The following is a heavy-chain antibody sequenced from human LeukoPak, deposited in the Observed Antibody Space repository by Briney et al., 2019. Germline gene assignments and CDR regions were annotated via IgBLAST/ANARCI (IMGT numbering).Heavy chain of an antibody. D-gene: IGHD6-25*01. CDR3: AKGGFSLDY. Sequence: GGSLRLSCVASGFTFNTQGMHWVRQAPGKGLEWLAVIAYDGSRSYYADSVKGRFTISRDNSKNTLYVQMNSLRAEDTAVYYCAKGGFSLDYWCQGTLVTVSS. CDR2: IAYDGSRS. J-gene: IGHJ4*02. CDR1: GFTFNTQG. V-gene: IGHV3-30*18.